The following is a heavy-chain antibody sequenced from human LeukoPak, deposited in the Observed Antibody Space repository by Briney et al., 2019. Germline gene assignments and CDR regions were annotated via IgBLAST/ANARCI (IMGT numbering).Heavy chain of an antibody. CDR2: ISWNSGSI. CDR3: AKDISGYDFNWFDP. J-gene: IGHJ5*02. Sequence: PGGSLRLSCTASGFTFSSYGMHWVRQAPGKGLEWVSGISWNSGSIGYADSVKGRFTISRDNAKNSLYLQMNSLRAEDTALYYCAKDISGYDFNWFDPWGQGTLVTVSS. CDR1: GFTFSSYG. V-gene: IGHV3-9*01. D-gene: IGHD5-12*01.